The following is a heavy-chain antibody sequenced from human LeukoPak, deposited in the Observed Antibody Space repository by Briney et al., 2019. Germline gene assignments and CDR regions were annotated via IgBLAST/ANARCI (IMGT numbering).Heavy chain of an antibody. CDR3: ARDETFGHFDY. Sequence: ASVKVACKASGYTFPSYGISGVRQAPGQGLEWMGWISAYNGNTNYAQKLQGRVTMTTDTSTSTAYMELRSLRSDDTAVYYCARDETFGHFDYWGQGTLVTVSS. D-gene: IGHD3-10*01. V-gene: IGHV1-18*04. CDR1: GYTFPSYG. CDR2: ISAYNGNT. J-gene: IGHJ4*02.